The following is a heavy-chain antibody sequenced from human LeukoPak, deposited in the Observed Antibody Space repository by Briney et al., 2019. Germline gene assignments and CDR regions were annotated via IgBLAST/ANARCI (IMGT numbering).Heavy chain of an antibody. V-gene: IGHV3-48*03. CDR2: ICSSGSTI. J-gene: IGHJ4*02. Sequence: GGSLRLSCAASGFTFSSYEMNWVRRAPGKGLEWGSYICSSGSTIYYADSVKGRFTISRDNSKNALYLQMNSLRAEDTAVYYCVKDRLLYYYGSGSYFDYWGQGTLVTVSS. CDR1: GFTFSSYE. CDR3: VKDRLLYYYGSGSYFDY. D-gene: IGHD3-10*01.